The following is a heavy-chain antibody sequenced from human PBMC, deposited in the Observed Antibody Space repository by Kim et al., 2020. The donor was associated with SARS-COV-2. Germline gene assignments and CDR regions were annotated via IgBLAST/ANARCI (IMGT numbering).Heavy chain of an antibody. Sequence: SVKGRFTISRDNAKNSLYLQMTSLRAEDTAVYYCARRGYYGSGTYNWFDPWGQGTLVTVSS. D-gene: IGHD3-10*01. J-gene: IGHJ5*02. V-gene: IGHV3-48*01. CDR3: ARRGYYGSGTYNWFDP.